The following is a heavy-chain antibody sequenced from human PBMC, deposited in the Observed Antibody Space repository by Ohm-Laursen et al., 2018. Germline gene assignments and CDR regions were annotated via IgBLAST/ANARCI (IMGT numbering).Heavy chain of an antibody. D-gene: IGHD3-22*01. CDR1: GGSISSYY. V-gene: IGHV4-59*01. Sequence: GTLSLTCTVSGGSISSYYWSWVRQPPGKGLEWIGYIYYSGSTNYNPSLKSRVTIPVDTSKNQFSLKLSSVTAADTAVYYCARAWYYDSSGKAFDYWGQGTLVTVSS. J-gene: IGHJ4*02. CDR2: IYYSGST. CDR3: ARAWYYDSSGKAFDY.